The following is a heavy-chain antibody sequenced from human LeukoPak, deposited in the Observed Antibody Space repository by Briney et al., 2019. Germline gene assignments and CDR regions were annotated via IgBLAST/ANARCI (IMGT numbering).Heavy chain of an antibody. V-gene: IGHV4-30-4*01. CDR1: GGSISSGEYT. CDR3: GRGEYGSGRRIGLGWFDP. D-gene: IGHD3-10*01. J-gene: IGHJ5*02. Sequence: SQTLSLTCAVSGGSISSGEYTWSWIRQSPGTGLEWIGYIYYSGTTYYNPSLKSRVSISIDTSKNQFSLNLNSVTAADTAVYYCGRGEYGSGRRIGLGWFDPWGQGALVTVSS. CDR2: IYYSGTT.